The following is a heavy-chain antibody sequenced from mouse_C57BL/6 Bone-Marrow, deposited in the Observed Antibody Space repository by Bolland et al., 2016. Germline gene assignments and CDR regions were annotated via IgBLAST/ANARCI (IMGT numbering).Heavy chain of an antibody. V-gene: IGHV1-72*01. CDR2: IDPNSGGT. CDR3: ARVIPWFAY. J-gene: IGHJ3*01. Sequence: IDPNSGGTKYNEKFKSKATLTVDKPSSTAYMQLSSLTSEDSAVYYCARVIPWFAYWGQGTLV.